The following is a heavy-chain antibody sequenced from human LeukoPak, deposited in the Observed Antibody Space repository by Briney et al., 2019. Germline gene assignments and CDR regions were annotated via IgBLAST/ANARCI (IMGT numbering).Heavy chain of an antibody. CDR2: INTKTGKP. J-gene: IGHJ6*02. CDR1: GYIFTNYN. CDR3: ARNGRHSAEYYYYYAMDV. V-gene: IGHV7-4-1*02. Sequence: RASVKVSCKASGYIFTNYNMNWVRQAPGQGLEWMGWINTKTGKPTYAQGFTGRFVFSFDTSVSTAYLDISSLEAEDTAVYFCARNGRHSAEYYYYYAMDVWGQGTTVTVSS. D-gene: IGHD2/OR15-2a*01.